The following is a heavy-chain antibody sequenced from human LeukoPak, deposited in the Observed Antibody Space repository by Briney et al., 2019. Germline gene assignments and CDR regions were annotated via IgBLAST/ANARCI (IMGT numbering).Heavy chain of an antibody. D-gene: IGHD2-21*01. CDR2: INHSGST. CDR3: AAQFPENPFDY. V-gene: IGHV4-34*01. Sequence: SETLSLTCAVYGGSFSGYYWSWIRQPPGKGLEWIGEINHSGSTNYNPSLKSRVTISVDTSKNQFSLKLSSVTAADTAVYYCAAQFPENPFDYWGQGTLVTVSS. J-gene: IGHJ4*02. CDR1: GGSFSGYY.